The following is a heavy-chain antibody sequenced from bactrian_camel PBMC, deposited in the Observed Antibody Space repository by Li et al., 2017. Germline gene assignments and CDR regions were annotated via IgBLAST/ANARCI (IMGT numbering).Heavy chain of an antibody. CDR3: TTETLPGGILWSGFSS. CDR2: INSGSGST. V-gene: IGHV3S40*01. D-gene: IGHD3*01. J-gene: IGHJ6*01. CDR1: GSTFGRYD. Sequence: DVQLVESGGGLVQPGGSLRLSCAASGSTFGRYDTIWVRQAPGKGLEWVSGINSGSGSTSYADSVKGRFTISQDNAKNTLYLQSNSLKTEDTAMYYCTTETLPGGILWSGFSSWGQGTQVTVS.